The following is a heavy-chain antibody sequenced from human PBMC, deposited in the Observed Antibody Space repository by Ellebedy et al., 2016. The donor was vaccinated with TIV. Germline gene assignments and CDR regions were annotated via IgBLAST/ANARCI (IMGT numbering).Heavy chain of an antibody. CDR2: ISGNGDNT. D-gene: IGHD1-14*01. J-gene: IGHJ5*02. V-gene: IGHV3-23*01. CDR3: AREALTNTYNWFDP. Sequence: GESLKISCAASGITFSSYTMSWVRQAPGKGLEWVSTISGNGDNTYYADSVKGRFTISRDNSKNTLSLQMNSLRAEDTAVYYCAREALTNTYNWFDPWGQGTLVTVSS. CDR1: GITFSSYT.